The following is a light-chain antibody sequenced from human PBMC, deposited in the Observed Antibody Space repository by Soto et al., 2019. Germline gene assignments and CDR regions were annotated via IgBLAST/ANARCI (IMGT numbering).Light chain of an antibody. J-gene: IGLJ2*01. CDR2: DVS. CDR1: SSDVGGYNY. V-gene: IGLV2-11*01. CDR3: CPSAGSYNVV. Sequence: QSALTHPRALSGSPGQSVTISCTGTSSDVGGYNYVSWYQQHPGKAPKLMIYDVSKRPSGVPDRFSGSKSGNTASLTISGLQAEGEADYSGCPSAGSYNVVFGGGTKPTVL.